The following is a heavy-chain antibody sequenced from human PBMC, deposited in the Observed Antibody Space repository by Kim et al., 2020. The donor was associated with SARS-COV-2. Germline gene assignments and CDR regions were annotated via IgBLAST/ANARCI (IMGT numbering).Heavy chain of an antibody. D-gene: IGHD6-19*01. Sequence: SETLSLTCAVYGGSFSGYYWSWIRQPPGKGLEWIGEINHSGSTNYNPSLKSRVTISVDTSKNQFSLKLSSVTAADTAVYYCASYSSGWYKDAFDIWGQGT. CDR1: GGSFSGYY. CDR2: INHSGST. J-gene: IGHJ3*02. CDR3: ASYSSGWYKDAFDI. V-gene: IGHV4-34*01.